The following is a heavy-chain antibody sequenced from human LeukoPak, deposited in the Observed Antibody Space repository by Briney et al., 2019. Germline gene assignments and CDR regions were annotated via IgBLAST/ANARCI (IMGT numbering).Heavy chain of an antibody. CDR2: NKYDGTTK. CDR1: GFSLSGSW. Sequence: PGGSLGLSCEASGFSLSGSWMPWVRQAPGKGLMWVSQNKYDGTTKNYADSVRGRFTISRDNAKNTLYLHMNDLRAEDTAVYYCARSDYFHNWGQGTMVVVST. CDR3: ARSDYFHN. V-gene: IGHV3-74*01. D-gene: IGHD3-16*01. J-gene: IGHJ3*02.